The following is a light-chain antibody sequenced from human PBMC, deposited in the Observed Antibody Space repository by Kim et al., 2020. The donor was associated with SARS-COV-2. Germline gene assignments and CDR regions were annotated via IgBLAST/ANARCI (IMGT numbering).Light chain of an antibody. Sequence: RATINCKSSQSILYSSNNKHYLAWYQQKPGQPPKLLIYWASTRESGVPDRFSGSGSGTDFTLTISSLQAEDVAVYYCQQYYSSLYTFGQGTKLEI. J-gene: IGKJ2*01. V-gene: IGKV4-1*01. CDR1: QSILYSSNNKHY. CDR2: WAS. CDR3: QQYYSSLYT.